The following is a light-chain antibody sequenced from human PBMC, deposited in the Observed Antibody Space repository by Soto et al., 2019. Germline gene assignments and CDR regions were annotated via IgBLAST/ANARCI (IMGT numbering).Light chain of an antibody. CDR3: SSYTSSSLYV. V-gene: IGLV2-14*01. J-gene: IGLJ1*01. CDR2: DVS. Sequence: QSVLTQPASVSGSPGQSTTISCTGTSSDVGGYNYVSWYQQLPGKAPKLMIYDVSDRPSGVSNRFSGSKSGNTASLTISGLQAEDEADYYCSSYTSSSLYVFGTGTKLTVL. CDR1: SSDVGGYNY.